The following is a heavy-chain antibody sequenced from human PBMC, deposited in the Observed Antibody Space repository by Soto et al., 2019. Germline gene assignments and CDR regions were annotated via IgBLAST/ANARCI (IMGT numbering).Heavy chain of an antibody. V-gene: IGHV4-34*01. D-gene: IGHD2-21*02. J-gene: IGHJ4*02. CDR2: INHSGST. CDR3: ARGSGDYGGRGSDFDY. CDR1: GGSFSGYY. Sequence: SKNLSLTCAVYGGSFSGYYWSWIRQPPGKGLEWIGEINHSGSTNYNPSLKSRVTISVDTSKNQFSLKLSSVTAADTAVYYCARGSGDYGGRGSDFDYWGQGTLVTVSA.